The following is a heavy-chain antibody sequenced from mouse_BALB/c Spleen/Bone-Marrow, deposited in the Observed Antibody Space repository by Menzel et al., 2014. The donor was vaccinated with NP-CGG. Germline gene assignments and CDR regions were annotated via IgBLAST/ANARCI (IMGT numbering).Heavy chain of an antibody. V-gene: IGHV4-1*02. Sequence: VQLQQSGGGLVQPGGSLKLSCAASGFDFSGYWMSWVRQAPGKGLEWIGEINPDSSTINYTPSLKDKFIISRDNAKNTLYLQMSKVRSEDTALYYCARGNYYGHLGYWGQGTTLTVSS. CDR2: INPDSSTI. J-gene: IGHJ2*01. CDR1: GFDFSGYW. D-gene: IGHD2-1*01. CDR3: ARGNYYGHLGY.